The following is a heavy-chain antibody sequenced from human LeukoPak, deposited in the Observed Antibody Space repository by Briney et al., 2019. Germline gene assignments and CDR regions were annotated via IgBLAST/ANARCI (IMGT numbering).Heavy chain of an antibody. Sequence: GGSLRLSCAASGFAFSGSAMHWVRQASGKGLEWVGRIRSKANSYATAYAASVKGRFTISRDDSKNTAYLQMNSLKTEDTAVYYCTTTVTMVNWGQGTLVTVSS. CDR2: IRSKANSYAT. J-gene: IGHJ4*02. D-gene: IGHD4-17*01. CDR3: TTTVTMVN. V-gene: IGHV3-73*01. CDR1: GFAFSGSA.